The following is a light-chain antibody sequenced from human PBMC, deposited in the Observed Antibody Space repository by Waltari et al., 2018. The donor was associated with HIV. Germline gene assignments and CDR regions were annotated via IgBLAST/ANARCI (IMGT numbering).Light chain of an antibody. Sequence: SYELTQPPSVSVSPGQTARITCSGDALPKKYAYWYQQKSGQAPVLVIYEDSKRPSGIRGGGGGSTSGTMATLIISGAQVEDEADYYCYSTDSSGNYRMFGGGTKLTVL. CDR1: ALPKKY. CDR3: YSTDSSGNYRM. CDR2: EDS. J-gene: IGLJ3*02. V-gene: IGLV3-10*01.